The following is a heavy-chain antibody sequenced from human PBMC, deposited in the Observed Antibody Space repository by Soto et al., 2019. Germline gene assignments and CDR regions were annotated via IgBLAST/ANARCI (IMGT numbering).Heavy chain of an antibody. Sequence: QVPLVQSGAEVKKPGASVKVSCKASGYTFTSYAMHWVRQAPGQRLEWMGWINAGNGNTKYSQKFQGRVTITRDTSASTAYMELSSLRSEDTAVYYCARAVITMVRGEGVYYYYYMDVWGKGTTVTVSS. CDR2: INAGNGNT. CDR1: GYTFTSYA. D-gene: IGHD3-10*01. J-gene: IGHJ6*03. CDR3: ARAVITMVRGEGVYYYYYMDV. V-gene: IGHV1-3*01.